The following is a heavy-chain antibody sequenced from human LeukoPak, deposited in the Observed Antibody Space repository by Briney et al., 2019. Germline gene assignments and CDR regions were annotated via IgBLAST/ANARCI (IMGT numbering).Heavy chain of an antibody. CDR2: ISGCGGST. V-gene: IGHV3-23*01. D-gene: IGHD3-22*01. J-gene: IGHJ4*02. CDR1: GFTFSSYA. CDR3: AKAGTYYYDSSGYYYDPYFDY. Sequence: PGGSLRLSCAASGFTFSSYAMSWVRQAPGKGLEWVSAISGCGGSTYYADSVKGRFTISSDNSKNTLYLQINSLRAEDTAVYYCAKAGTYYYDSSGYYYDPYFDYWGQGTLVSLSS.